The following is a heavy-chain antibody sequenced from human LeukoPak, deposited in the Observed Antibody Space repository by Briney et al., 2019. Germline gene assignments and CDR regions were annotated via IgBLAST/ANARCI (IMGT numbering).Heavy chain of an antibody. J-gene: IGHJ4*02. Sequence: GGSLRLSCAGSGFTFNIYWMSWVRQAPGKGLEWVANIKKDGSERHYVDSVKGRFTVSRDNAKNSLYLQMDSLRAEDTAVYYCARDGQYSSNWFDYWGQGTLVTVSS. D-gene: IGHD6-13*01. V-gene: IGHV3-7*01. CDR2: IKKDGSER. CDR1: GFTFNIYW. CDR3: ARDGQYSSNWFDY.